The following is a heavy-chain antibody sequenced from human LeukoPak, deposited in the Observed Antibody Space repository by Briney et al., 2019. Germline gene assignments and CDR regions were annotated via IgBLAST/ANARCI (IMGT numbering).Heavy chain of an antibody. D-gene: IGHD3-10*01. J-gene: IGHJ4*02. CDR1: GFTFDDYG. Sequence: GGSLRLSCAASGFTFDDYGMSWVRQAPGKGLVWVSRINSDGSSTSYADSVKGRFTISRDNAKNTLYLQMNSLRAEDTAVYYCARGRGAWDYWGQGTLVTVSS. CDR3: ARGRGAWDY. V-gene: IGHV3-74*01. CDR2: INSDGSST.